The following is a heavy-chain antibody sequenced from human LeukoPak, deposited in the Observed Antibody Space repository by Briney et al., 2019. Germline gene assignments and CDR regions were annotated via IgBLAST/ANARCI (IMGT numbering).Heavy chain of an antibody. D-gene: IGHD4-17*01. V-gene: IGHV1-18*01. CDR1: GYTFTSYG. J-gene: IGHJ6*03. CDR2: ISAYNGNT. CDR3: ARLIQSLRRPGYYYMDV. Sequence: ASVKVSCKASGYTFTSYGISWVRQAPGQGLEWMGWISAYNGNTNYAQKLQGRVTMTTDTSTSTAYMELRSLRSDDTAVYYCARLIQSLRRPGYYYMDVWGKGTTVTVSS.